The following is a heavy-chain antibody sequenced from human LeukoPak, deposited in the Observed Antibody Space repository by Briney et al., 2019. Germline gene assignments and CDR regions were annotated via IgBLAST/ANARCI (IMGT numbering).Heavy chain of an antibody. D-gene: IGHD4-17*01. CDR1: GFSFSSYW. J-gene: IGHJ5*02. CDR3: ARERGDPNWFDP. CDR2: IKSGGSST. Sequence: QFGGSLRLSCAASGFSFSSYWMHWVRQAPGKGLVWVSRIKSGGSSTSYADSVKDRFTISRDNAKNTLYLHMNSLRAEDTAVYYCARERGDPNWFDPWGQGTLVTVSS. V-gene: IGHV3-74*01.